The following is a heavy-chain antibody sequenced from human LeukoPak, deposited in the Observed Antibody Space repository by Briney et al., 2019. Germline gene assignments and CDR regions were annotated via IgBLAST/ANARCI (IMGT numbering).Heavy chain of an antibody. CDR1: GVSFSNAW. CDR2: IKSKPDGGTA. CDR3: TTAPPKKYYLISSGYYILSAYFDS. D-gene: IGHD3-22*01. Sequence: GGSLRLSCAASGVSFSNAWMSWVRQAPGKGLEWVGRIKSKPDGGTADYAAPVKGRFTISRDDSKTTLYLQMNSLRTEDTGVYYCTTAPPKKYYLISSGYYILSAYFDSWGQGTLVTVSS. V-gene: IGHV3-15*01. J-gene: IGHJ4*02.